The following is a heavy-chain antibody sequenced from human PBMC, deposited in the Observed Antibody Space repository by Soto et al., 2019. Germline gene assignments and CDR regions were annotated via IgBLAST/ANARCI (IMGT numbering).Heavy chain of an antibody. Sequence: GGSLRLSCVVSGITFSTYRMHWVRQAPGKGLVWVSHIKSDGTVTHYTDYVRGRFIISRDNAKNTLFLQMNSLRAEDTAVYYCARENYDFWSGYYLDYWGKGTLVTVSS. J-gene: IGHJ4*02. CDR3: ARENYDFWSGYYLDY. D-gene: IGHD3-3*01. V-gene: IGHV3-74*01. CDR1: GITFSTYR. CDR2: IKSDGTVT.